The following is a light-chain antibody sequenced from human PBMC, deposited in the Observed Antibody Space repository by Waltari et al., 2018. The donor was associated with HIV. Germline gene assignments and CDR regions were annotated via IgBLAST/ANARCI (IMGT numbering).Light chain of an antibody. Sequence: ENVLTQSPGTLSLSPGERATLSCRARRSVSSNYLTGYQQRPGQAPRLLIYAASTRATAIPDRFSGSGSGTDFTLTISRLEPEDFAVYYCQQYGTSPYTFGQGTKVEI. V-gene: IGKV3-20*01. CDR2: AAS. CDR1: RSVSSNY. J-gene: IGKJ2*01. CDR3: QQYGTSPYT.